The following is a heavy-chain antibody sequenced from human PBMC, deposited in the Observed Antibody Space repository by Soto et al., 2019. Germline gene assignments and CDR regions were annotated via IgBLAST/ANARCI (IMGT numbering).Heavy chain of an antibody. CDR2: INHRGST. J-gene: IGHJ5*02. V-gene: IGHV4-34*01. CDR1: GGSFSGYY. CDR3: ARGQVAGTRWFDP. Sequence: QVQLQQWGAGLLKPSETLSLTCAVYGGSFSGYYWSWIRQPPGKGLEWIGEINHRGSTNYNPSLKRRVTISVDPSKNQFSLKLSSVTAADTAVYYCARGQVAGTRWFDPWGQGTLVTVSS. D-gene: IGHD6-19*01.